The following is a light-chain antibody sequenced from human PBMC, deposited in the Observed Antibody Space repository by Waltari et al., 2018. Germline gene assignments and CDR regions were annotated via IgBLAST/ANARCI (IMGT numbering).Light chain of an antibody. J-gene: IGLJ2*01. Sequence: QSALTQPASVSGSPGQSITISCTGTSHDIGGYNYVSWYQQHPGKAPKPMIFDVTRWPSGVSNRFSGSKSGITASLTISGLQAEDEADYYCASYTTTNTVIFGGGTKVTVL. CDR1: SHDIGGYNY. CDR2: DVT. V-gene: IGLV2-14*03. CDR3: ASYTTTNTVI.